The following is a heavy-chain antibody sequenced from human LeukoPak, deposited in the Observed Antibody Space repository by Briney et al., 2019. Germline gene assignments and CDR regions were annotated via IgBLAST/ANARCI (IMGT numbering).Heavy chain of an antibody. D-gene: IGHD6-13*01. J-gene: IGHJ6*02. V-gene: IGHV3-7*01. CDR2: IKQDGSEK. CDR3: AREEAAAGYYYYGMDV. Sequence: GGSLRLSCAASGFTFSSYWMSWVRQAPGKGLEWVANIKQDGSEKYYVDSVKGRFTISRDNAKNSLYLQMNSLRAEDTAVYYCAREEAAAGYYYYGMDVWGQGTTVTVSS. CDR1: GFTFSSYW.